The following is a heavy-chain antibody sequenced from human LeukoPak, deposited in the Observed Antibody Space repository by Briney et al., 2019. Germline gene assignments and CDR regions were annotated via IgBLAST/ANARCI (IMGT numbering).Heavy chain of an antibody. Sequence: GASVKVSCKASGYTFTSYYMHWVRQAPGQGLEWMGWINPNSGGTNYAQKFQGRVTMTRDTSISTAYMELSRLRSDDTAVYYCARGRKREWLSPDLDYWGQGTLVTVSS. D-gene: IGHD3-3*01. V-gene: IGHV1-2*02. CDR3: ARGRKREWLSPDLDY. CDR2: INPNSGGT. CDR1: GYTFTSYY. J-gene: IGHJ4*02.